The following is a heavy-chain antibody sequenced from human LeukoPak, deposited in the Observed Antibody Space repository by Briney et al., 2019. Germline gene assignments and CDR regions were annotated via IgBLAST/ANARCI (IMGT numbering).Heavy chain of an antibody. J-gene: IGHJ3*02. Sequence: ASVKVSCKASGYTFTGYYMHWVRQAPGQGLEWMGGIIPIFGTANYAQKFQGRVTITADESTSTAYMELSSLRSEDTAVYYCARPLGYCSSTSCYYDAFDIWGQGTMVTVSS. V-gene: IGHV1-69*13. CDR1: GYTFTGYY. CDR3: ARPLGYCSSTSCYYDAFDI. D-gene: IGHD2-2*01. CDR2: IIPIFGTA.